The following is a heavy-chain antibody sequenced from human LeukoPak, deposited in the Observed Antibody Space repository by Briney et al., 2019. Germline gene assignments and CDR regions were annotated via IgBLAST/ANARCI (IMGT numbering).Heavy chain of an antibody. CDR3: ARALDCTNGVCFGDDAFDI. CDR1: GGTSSSYT. D-gene: IGHD2-8*01. CDR2: IIPIDGVE. V-gene: IGHV1-69*02. J-gene: IGHJ3*02. Sequence: SVKVSCKASGGTSSSYTISWVRQAPGQGLEWMGRIIPIDGVENYAQKFQGRVTITADKLTGTAYMELSSLRSEDTAVYYCARALDCTNGVCFGDDAFDIWGQGTMVTVSS.